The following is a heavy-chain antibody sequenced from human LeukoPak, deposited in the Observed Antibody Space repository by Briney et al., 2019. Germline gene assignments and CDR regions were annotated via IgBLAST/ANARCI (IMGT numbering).Heavy chain of an antibody. CDR2: INHSGST. CDR3: GRARSGDSHY. CDR1: GGSFSGYY. D-gene: IGHD3-3*01. Sequence: PSETLSLTCAVYGGSFSGYYWSGIRQPPGKGLEWVGEINHSGSTTYNPSLKSRVTISVDTSKNQFSLQQSSVAAADTAGYYWGRARSGDSHYWRQGTLATVSS. J-gene: IGHJ4*02. V-gene: IGHV4-34*01.